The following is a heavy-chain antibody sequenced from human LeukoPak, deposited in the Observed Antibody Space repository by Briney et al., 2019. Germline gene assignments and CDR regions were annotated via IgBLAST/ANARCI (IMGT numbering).Heavy chain of an antibody. CDR3: ARDHYGYDY. CDR2: ISSGSSTM. CDR1: GFTFSSYS. J-gene: IGHJ4*02. Sequence: GGSLRLSCAASGFTFSSYSMNWVRQAPGKGLEWISYISSGSSTMYYADSLKGRFTISRDNAKNLLYLQMNSLRDEDTAVYYCARDHYGYDYWGQGTLVTVSS. V-gene: IGHV3-48*02. D-gene: IGHD5-18*01.